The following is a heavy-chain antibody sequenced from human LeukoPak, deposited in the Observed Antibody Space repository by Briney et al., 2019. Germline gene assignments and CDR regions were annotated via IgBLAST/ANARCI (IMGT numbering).Heavy chain of an antibody. CDR1: GGSIRGYYWS. Sequence: TLSLTCTVSGGSIRGYYWSWIRQPPGKGLEWLALIYWDDDKRYSPSLKSRLTITKDTSKNQVVRTMTNMDPVDTATHYCAQGDTALGHLFDYWGQGTLVTVSS. CDR2: IYWDDDK. D-gene: IGHD5-18*01. CDR3: AQGDTALGHLFDY. J-gene: IGHJ4*02. V-gene: IGHV2-5*08.